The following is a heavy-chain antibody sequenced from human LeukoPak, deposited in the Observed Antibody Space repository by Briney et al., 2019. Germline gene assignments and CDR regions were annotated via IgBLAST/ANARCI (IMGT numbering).Heavy chain of an antibody. CDR3: AKGSSTSCYKNWSDP. V-gene: IGHV3-23*01. Sequence: GGSLRLSCAASGFTFSSYAMSWVRQAPGKGLEWVSAISGSGGSTYYADSVKGRFTISRDNSKNTLYLRMNSLRAEDTAVYYCAKGSSTSCYKNWSDPWGQGTLVTVSS. J-gene: IGHJ5*02. D-gene: IGHD2-2*02. CDR2: ISGSGGST. CDR1: GFTFSSYA.